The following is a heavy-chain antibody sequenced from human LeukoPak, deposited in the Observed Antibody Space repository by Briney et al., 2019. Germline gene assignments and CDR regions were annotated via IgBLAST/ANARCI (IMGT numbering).Heavy chain of an antibody. CDR3: ARDAGSSWYWGALDI. D-gene: IGHD6-13*01. CDR2: ISSSSYYI. Sequence: GGSLRLSCAASGFTFSNYNMNWVRQAPGKGLEWVSSISSSSYYIYYADSVKGRFTISRDNAKNSLYLHMNSLRAEDTAVYYCARDAGSSWYWGALDIWGQGTVVTVSS. V-gene: IGHV3-21*01. CDR1: GFTFSNYN. J-gene: IGHJ3*02.